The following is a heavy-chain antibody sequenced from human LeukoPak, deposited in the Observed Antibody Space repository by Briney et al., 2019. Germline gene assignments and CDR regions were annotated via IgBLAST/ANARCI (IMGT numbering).Heavy chain of an antibody. CDR3: TRDAPGIAASVSGG. D-gene: IGHD6-13*01. Sequence: PGGSLRLSCTAYGFSVSHNYMNWVRQAPGKGLEWVALIYSGGNTHYADSVKGRFTISRDNSKNTLYLQMSSLRVEDTAVYYWTRDAPGIAASVSGGWGQGTLVTVSS. V-gene: IGHV3-53*01. CDR2: IYSGGNT. CDR1: GFSVSHNY. J-gene: IGHJ4*02.